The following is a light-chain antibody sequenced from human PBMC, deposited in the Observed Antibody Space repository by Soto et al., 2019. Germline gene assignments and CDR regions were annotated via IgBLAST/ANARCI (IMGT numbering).Light chain of an antibody. CDR3: KQSYSTTLT. V-gene: IGKV1-39*01. J-gene: IGKJ1*01. CDR1: QGISTY. Sequence: DIQITQSPSSQSAAVRSTVNPTSGSSQGISTYLNWYQQKPGKAPKLLIYAASSLQSGVPSRFSGSGSETDFTLAISSLQTEDFATYYCKQSYSTTLTFGQGTKVDIK. CDR2: AAS.